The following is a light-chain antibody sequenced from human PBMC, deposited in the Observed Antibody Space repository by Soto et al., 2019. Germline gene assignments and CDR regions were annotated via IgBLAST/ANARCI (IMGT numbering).Light chain of an antibody. V-gene: IGKV3-20*01. J-gene: IGKJ1*01. CDR3: QYYDSSRT. CDR1: QGVNTR. CDR2: GAS. Sequence: EIVLTQSPATLSSFPGDRVTLSCRASQGVNTRLAWYQHRPGQAPRLLIYGASSRATGIPDRFSGSGSGTDFTLTISRLEPEDFAVYYCQYYDSSRTFAQGTKVDIK.